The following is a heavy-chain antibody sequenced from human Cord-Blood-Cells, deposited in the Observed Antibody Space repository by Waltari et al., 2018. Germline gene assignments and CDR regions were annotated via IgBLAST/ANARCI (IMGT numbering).Heavy chain of an antibody. CDR1: GYSFTSYW. D-gene: IGHD2-2*02. CDR2: IYPCDSDT. J-gene: IGHJ4*02. CDR3: ARGNCSSTSCYSYFDY. Sequence: EVQLVQSGAEVKKPGESLKISCKGSGYSFTSYWIGWVRQMPGKGLEWMGIIYPCDSDTRYSPSFQGQVTISADKSSSTAYLQWSSLKASDTAMYYCARGNCSSTSCYSYFDYWGQGTLVTVSS. V-gene: IGHV5-51*01.